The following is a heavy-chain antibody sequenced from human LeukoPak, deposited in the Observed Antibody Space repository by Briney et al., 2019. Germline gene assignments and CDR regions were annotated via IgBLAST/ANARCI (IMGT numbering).Heavy chain of an antibody. J-gene: IGHJ5*02. V-gene: IGHV4-31*03. CDR3: ARALWEMTSWFDP. CDR2: IYYSGST. CDR1: GGSISSGGYY. Sequence: PSQTLSLTCTVSGGSISSGGYYWSWIRQHPGKGLEWIGYIYYSGSTYYSPSLKSRVTISVDTSKNQFSLKLSSVTAADTAVYYCARALWEMTSWFDPWGQGTLVTVSS. D-gene: IGHD1-26*01.